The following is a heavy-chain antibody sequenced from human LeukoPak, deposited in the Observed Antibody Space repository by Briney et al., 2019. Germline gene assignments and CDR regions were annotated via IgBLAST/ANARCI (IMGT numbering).Heavy chain of an antibody. D-gene: IGHD5-24*01. CDR2: IIPIFGTA. J-gene: IGHJ6*02. CDR3: AREPNNYPPGDGYYYGMDV. V-gene: IGHV1-69*01. CDR1: GGTFSSYA. Sequence: SVKVSRKASGGTFSSYAISWVRQAPGQGLEWMGGIIPIFGTANYAQKFQGRVTITADESTSTAYMELSSLRSEDTAVYYCAREPNNYPPGDGYYYGMDVWGQGTTVTVSS.